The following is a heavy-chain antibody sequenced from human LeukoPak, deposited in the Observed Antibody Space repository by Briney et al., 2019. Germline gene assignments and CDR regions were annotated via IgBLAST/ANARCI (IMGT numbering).Heavy chain of an antibody. D-gene: IGHD6-13*01. CDR2: TSSSGSTI. V-gene: IGHV3-11*01. CDR3: AREVRYTSSWYVFYYFDY. Sequence: GGSLRLSCAASGITFSDHYMSWIRQAPGKGLEWVAHTSSSGSTIEYADSVKGRFAISRDNAKNSLYLQMNSLRVEDTAVYYCAREVRYTSSWYVFYYFDYWGQGTLVTVSS. J-gene: IGHJ4*02. CDR1: GITFSDHY.